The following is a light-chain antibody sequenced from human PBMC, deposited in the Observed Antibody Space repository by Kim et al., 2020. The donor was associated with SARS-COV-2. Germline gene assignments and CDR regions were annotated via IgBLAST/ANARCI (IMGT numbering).Light chain of an antibody. CDR3: QQYASSPIT. J-gene: IGKJ5*01. Sequence: PGERATLPCRARQIVGRDYLAWYQQKPGQAPRLLIYGASRRATGTPDRFSGSGSGADFTLTISRLEPEDFAVYYCQQYASSPITFGQGTRLEIK. CDR1: QIVGRDY. CDR2: GAS. V-gene: IGKV3-20*01.